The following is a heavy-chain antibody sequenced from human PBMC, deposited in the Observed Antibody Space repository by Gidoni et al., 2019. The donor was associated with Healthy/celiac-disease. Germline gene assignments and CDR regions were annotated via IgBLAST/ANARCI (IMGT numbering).Heavy chain of an antibody. CDR3: AKNKRFLDYYGMDV. J-gene: IGHJ6*02. V-gene: IGHV3-23*01. CDR2: ISGRGGSK. D-gene: IGHD3-3*01. CDR1: GFTFSSYA. Sequence: EVQLLASGGGLVQPGGSLRLSCAASGFTFSSYAMSWVRQAPGKGLEWVSAISGRGGSKYYADSVKGRFTIARDNSKNTLYLQMNSLRAEDTAVYYCAKNKRFLDYYGMDVWGQGTTVTVSS.